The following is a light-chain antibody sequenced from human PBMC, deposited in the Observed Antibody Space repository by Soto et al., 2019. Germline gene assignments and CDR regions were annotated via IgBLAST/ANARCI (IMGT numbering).Light chain of an antibody. CDR2: GAS. CDR3: QQYNNWLAP. V-gene: IGKV3-15*01. Sequence: EIVLTQSPGTLSLSPGERATLSCRASQSVSSNLAWYQQKPGQAPRLLIYGASTRATGIPARFSGSGSGTEFTLTISSLQSEDFAVYYCQQYNNWLAPFGGGTKVDIK. J-gene: IGKJ4*01. CDR1: QSVSSN.